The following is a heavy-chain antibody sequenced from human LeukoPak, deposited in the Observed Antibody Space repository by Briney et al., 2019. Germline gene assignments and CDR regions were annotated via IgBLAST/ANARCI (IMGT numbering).Heavy chain of an antibody. Sequence: ASVKVSCKASGYTFTSYGISWVRQAPRQGLEWMGCISAYNGNTNYAQKLQGRVTMTTDTSTSTAYMELRSLRSDDTAVYYCARDGFGGSFGPVRPDYWGQGTLVTVSS. CDR3: ARDGFGGSFGPVRPDY. CDR2: ISAYNGNT. CDR1: GYTFTSYG. J-gene: IGHJ4*02. V-gene: IGHV1-18*01. D-gene: IGHD3-10*01.